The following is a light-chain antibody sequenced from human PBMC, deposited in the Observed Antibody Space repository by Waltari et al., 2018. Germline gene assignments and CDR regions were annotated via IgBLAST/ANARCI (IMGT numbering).Light chain of an antibody. CDR1: QSISSY. Sequence: DIQMTQSPSSLSASVGDRFSITCRASQSISSYLNWYLQKPGKAPKLLIYAASSLQSGVPSRFSGSGSGTDFTLTISSLQPEDFATYFCQQSYSTPPTWTFGQGTKVEIK. CDR3: QQSYSTPPTWT. J-gene: IGKJ1*01. V-gene: IGKV1-39*01. CDR2: AAS.